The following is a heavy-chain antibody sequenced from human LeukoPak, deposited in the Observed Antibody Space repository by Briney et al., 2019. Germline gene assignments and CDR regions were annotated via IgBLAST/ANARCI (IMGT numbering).Heavy chain of an antibody. CDR2: ISYDGSNK. Sequence: GGSLRLSCAASGFTFSSYGMHWVRQAPGKGLEWVAVISYDGSNKYYADSVKGRLTISRDNSKNTLYLQMNSLRAEDTAVYYCAKIGPLVVVVPAAPDEYGMDVWGKGTTVTVSS. D-gene: IGHD2-2*01. CDR3: AKIGPLVVVVPAAPDEYGMDV. V-gene: IGHV3-30*18. J-gene: IGHJ6*04. CDR1: GFTFSSYG.